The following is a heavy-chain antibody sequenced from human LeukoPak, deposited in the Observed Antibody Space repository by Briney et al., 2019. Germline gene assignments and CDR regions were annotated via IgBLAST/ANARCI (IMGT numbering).Heavy chain of an antibody. CDR3: TTRGSSGGYYFDY. D-gene: IGHD2-15*01. J-gene: IGHJ4*02. CDR1: GFTFSNAW. V-gene: IGHV3-15*01. Sequence: GGSLRLSCVASGFTFSNAWMSWVRQAAGKGREWVGHIKSKTDGGTADYAAPVKGRFSISRDDSKNTLDLQMNSLKTEDTDVYYCTTRGSSGGYYFDYWGQGTLVTVSS. CDR2: IKSKTDGGTA.